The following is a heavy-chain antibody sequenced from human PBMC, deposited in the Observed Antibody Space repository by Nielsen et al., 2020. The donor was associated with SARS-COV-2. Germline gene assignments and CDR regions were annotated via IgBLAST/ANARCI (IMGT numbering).Heavy chain of an antibody. Sequence: SVKVSCKASGGTFGSYAISWVRQAPGQGLEWMGGIIPIFGTANYAQKFQGRVTITADESTSTAYMELSSLRSEDTAVYYCARDRVTMIVVARGNYYGMDVWGQGTTVTVSS. J-gene: IGHJ6*02. D-gene: IGHD3-22*01. CDR1: GGTFGSYA. CDR3: ARDRVTMIVVARGNYYGMDV. V-gene: IGHV1-69*13. CDR2: IIPIFGTA.